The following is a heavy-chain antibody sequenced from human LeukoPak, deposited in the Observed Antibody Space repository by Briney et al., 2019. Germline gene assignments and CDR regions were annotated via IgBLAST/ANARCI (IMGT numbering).Heavy chain of an antibody. CDR2: ISSSSSYI. D-gene: IGHD3-22*01. J-gene: IGHJ3*02. V-gene: IGHV3-21*01. Sequence: PGGSLRLSCAASGFTFSSYSMNWVRQAPGKGLEWVSSISSSSSYIYYADSVKGRFTISRDSAKNSLYLQMNSLRAEDTAVYYCARYYDSSGYRAPLDAFDIWGQGTMVTVSS. CDR3: ARYYDSSGYRAPLDAFDI. CDR1: GFTFSSYS.